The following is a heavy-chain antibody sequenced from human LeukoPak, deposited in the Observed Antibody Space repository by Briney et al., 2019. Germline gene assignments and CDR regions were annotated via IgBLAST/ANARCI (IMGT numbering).Heavy chain of an antibody. CDR1: GFTFRNYW. Sequence: GSLRLSCAASGFTFRNYWMGWVRQAPGKGLEWVANTKPDGTAEYYADSVRGRFTTSRDNANNFLYLQMNSLRGEDTAVYYCARDGGLHTNFDYWGQGTLVTVS. J-gene: IGHJ4*02. V-gene: IGHV3-7*01. CDR3: ARDGGLHTNFDY. D-gene: IGHD2-15*01. CDR2: TKPDGTAE.